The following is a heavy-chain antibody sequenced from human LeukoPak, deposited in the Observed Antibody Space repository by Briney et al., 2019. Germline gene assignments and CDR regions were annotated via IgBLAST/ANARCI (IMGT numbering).Heavy chain of an antibody. CDR2: IYHSGST. CDR3: ARDIPDPIIVVVPAGWFDP. CDR1: GYSISSGYY. J-gene: IGHJ5*02. Sequence: PSETLSLTCTVSGYSISSGYYWGWIRQPPGKGLEWIGSIYHSGSTCYNPSLKSRVTISVDTSNNQFSLNLSSVTAADTALYYCARDIPDPIIVVVPAGWFDPWGQGTLVTVSS. V-gene: IGHV4-38-2*02. D-gene: IGHD2-2*01.